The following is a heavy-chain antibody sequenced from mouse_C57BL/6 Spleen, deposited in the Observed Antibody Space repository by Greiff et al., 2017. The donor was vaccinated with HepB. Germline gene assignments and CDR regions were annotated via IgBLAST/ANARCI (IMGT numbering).Heavy chain of an antibody. CDR1: GYTFTDYY. Sequence: SGPELVKPGASVKISCKASGYTFTDYYMNWVKQSHGKSLEWIGDINPNNGGTSYNQKFKGKATLTVDKSSSTAYMELRSLTSEDSAVYYCARSRPMDYWGQGTSVTVSS. CDR2: INPNNGGT. V-gene: IGHV1-26*01. J-gene: IGHJ4*01. CDR3: ARSRPMDY.